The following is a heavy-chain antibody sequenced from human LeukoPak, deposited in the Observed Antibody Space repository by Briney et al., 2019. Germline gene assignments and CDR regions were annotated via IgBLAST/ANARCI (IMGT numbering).Heavy chain of an antibody. CDR2: VIGSSGNT. V-gene: IGHV3-23*01. D-gene: IGHD1-26*01. J-gene: IGHJ4*02. Sequence: GGSLRLSCAAFGFTFSSFSMTWVRQAPGNGLEWVSSVIGSSGNTYYADSVKGRFSIFRDNSRNILYLQMNSLRAEDTAVYYCARGAPGPDNWGQGTLVTVSS. CDR3: ARGAPGPDN. CDR1: GFTFSSFS.